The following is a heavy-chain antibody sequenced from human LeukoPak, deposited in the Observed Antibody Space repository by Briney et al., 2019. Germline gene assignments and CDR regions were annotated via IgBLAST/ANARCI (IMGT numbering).Heavy chain of an antibody. CDR3: ARGPTTVGVDP. Sequence: SETLSLTCTVSGGSISSYYWSWIRQPPGKGLEWIGYIYYSGSTSYNPSLKSRVTISVDASKNQFSLKLSSVTAADTAVYYCARGPTTVGVDPWGQGTLVTVSS. D-gene: IGHD4-23*01. CDR2: IYYSGST. V-gene: IGHV4-59*01. J-gene: IGHJ5*02. CDR1: GGSISSYY.